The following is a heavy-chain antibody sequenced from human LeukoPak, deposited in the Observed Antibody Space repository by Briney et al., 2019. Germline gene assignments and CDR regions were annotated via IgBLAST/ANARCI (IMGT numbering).Heavy chain of an antibody. CDR1: GGSISSYY. CDR2: IYTSGST. CDR3: ARGQYPDAFDI. V-gene: IGHV4-4*07. J-gene: IGHJ3*02. D-gene: IGHD4-11*01. Sequence: PSETLSLTCTVSGGSISSYYWSWIRQPAGKGLDWIGRIYTSGSTNYNPSLKSRVTMSVDTSKNQFSLKLSSVTAADTAVYYCARGQYPDAFDIWGQGTMVTVSS.